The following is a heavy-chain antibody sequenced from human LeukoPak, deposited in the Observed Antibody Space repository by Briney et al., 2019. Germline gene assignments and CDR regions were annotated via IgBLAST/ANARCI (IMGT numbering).Heavy chain of an antibody. D-gene: IGHD3-22*01. CDR2: INPSGGST. CDR3: ARVVDYYDSSGYGHNWFDP. J-gene: IGHJ5*02. Sequence: GASVKVSCKASGYTFTGYYMHWVRQAPGQGLEWMGIINPSGGSTSYAQKFQGRVTMTRDTSTSTVYMELSSLRSEDTAVYYCARVVDYYDSSGYGHNWFDPWGQGTLVTVSS. V-gene: IGHV1-46*01. CDR1: GYTFTGYY.